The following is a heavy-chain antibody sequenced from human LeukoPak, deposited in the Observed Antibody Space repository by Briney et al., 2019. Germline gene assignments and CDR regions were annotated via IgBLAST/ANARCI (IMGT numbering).Heavy chain of an antibody. D-gene: IGHD6-6*01. CDR2: INSDGSST. CDR3: AYRSSSAGSYYYMDV. V-gene: IGHV3-74*01. CDR1: GFTFSSYW. J-gene: IGHJ6*03. Sequence: PGGSLRLSCAASGFTFSSYWMHWVRQAPGKGLVWVSRINSDGSSTSYADSVKGRFTISRDNAKNTLYLQMNSLRAEDTAVYYCAYRSSSAGSYYYMDVGGKGTTVTVSS.